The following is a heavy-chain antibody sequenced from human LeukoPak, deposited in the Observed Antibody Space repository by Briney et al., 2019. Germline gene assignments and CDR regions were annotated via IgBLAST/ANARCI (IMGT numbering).Heavy chain of an antibody. Sequence: GGSLRLSCGASGFTLRSYAMSWVRQAPGKGLEWVSALSGSGGSTHYADSVKGRFTISRDNSKNSLYLQMNSLRAEDTAVYYCARSLDSYGFRDSWYFDLWGRGTLVTVSS. J-gene: IGHJ2*01. V-gene: IGHV3-23*01. CDR3: ARSLDSYGFRDSWYFDL. D-gene: IGHD5-18*01. CDR2: LSGSGGST. CDR1: GFTLRSYA.